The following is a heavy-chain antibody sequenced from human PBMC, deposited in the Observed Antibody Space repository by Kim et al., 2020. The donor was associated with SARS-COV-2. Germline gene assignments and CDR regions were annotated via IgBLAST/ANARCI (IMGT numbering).Heavy chain of an antibody. CDR1: GFTFSSYA. CDR3: ARVLSFDY. Sequence: GGSLRLSGAASGFTFSSYAIHLVREAPGKGLEWGSVISCDGSNKYYADSVKGRFAISRDNSKNTLYLQMNSLTAEDTAVYYCARVLSFDYWGQGTLVPVSS. CDR2: ISCDGSNK. V-gene: IGHV3-30*09. J-gene: IGHJ4*02.